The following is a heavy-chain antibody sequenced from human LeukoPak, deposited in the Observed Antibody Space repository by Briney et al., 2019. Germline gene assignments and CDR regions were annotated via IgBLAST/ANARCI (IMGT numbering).Heavy chain of an antibody. V-gene: IGHV4-38-2*02. CDR1: GYSISSGYY. J-gene: IGHJ4*02. CDR3: AGSHTSGWYYFDY. Sequence: SETLSLTCTVSGYSISSGYYWGWIRPPPGKGLEWIGSIYHGGSTYYNPSLKSRVTISVDTSKNQFSLKLSSVTAADTAVYYCAGSHTSGWYYFDYWGQGTLVTVSS. D-gene: IGHD6-19*01. CDR2: IYHGGST.